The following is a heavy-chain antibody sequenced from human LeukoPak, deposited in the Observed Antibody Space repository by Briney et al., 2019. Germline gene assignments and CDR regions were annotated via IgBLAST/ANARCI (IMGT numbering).Heavy chain of an antibody. CDR3: ARRYSSSWYSFDP. Sequence: GGSLRLSCAASGFTFSSYGMHWVRQAPGKGLEWVAFIRYDGSNKYYADSVKGRFTISRDNSKNTLYLQMNSLRAEDTAVYYCARRYSSSWYSFDPWGQGTLVTVSS. J-gene: IGHJ5*02. CDR1: GFTFSSYG. V-gene: IGHV3-30*02. CDR2: IRYDGSNK. D-gene: IGHD6-13*01.